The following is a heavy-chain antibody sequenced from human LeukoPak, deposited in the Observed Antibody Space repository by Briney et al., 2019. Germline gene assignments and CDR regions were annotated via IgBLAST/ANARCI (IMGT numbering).Heavy chain of an antibody. CDR2: IYYSGST. D-gene: IGHD2-15*01. V-gene: IGHV4-39*07. CDR1: GGSISSSSYY. CDR3: ARDPYCSGGSCYYFDY. J-gene: IGHJ4*02. Sequence: PSETLSLTCTVSGGSISSSSYYWGWIRQPPGKGLEWIGSIYYSGSTYYNPSLKSRVTISVDTSKNQFSLKLSSVTAADTAVYYCARDPYCSGGSCYYFDYWGQGTLVTVSS.